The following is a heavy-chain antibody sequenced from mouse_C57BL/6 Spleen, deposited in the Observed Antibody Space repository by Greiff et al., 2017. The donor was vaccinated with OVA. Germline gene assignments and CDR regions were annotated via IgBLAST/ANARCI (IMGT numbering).Heavy chain of an antibody. CDR2: ISYDGSN. V-gene: IGHV3-6*01. J-gene: IGHJ4*01. CDR1: GYSITSGYY. Sequence: EVHLVESGPGLVKPSQSLSLTCSVTGYSITSGYYWNWIRQFPGNKLEWMGYISYDGSNNYNPSLKNRISITRDTSKNQFFLKLNSVTTEDTATYDCAREDYYGSSYAMDYWGQGTSVTVSA. CDR3: AREDYYGSSYAMDY. D-gene: IGHD1-1*01.